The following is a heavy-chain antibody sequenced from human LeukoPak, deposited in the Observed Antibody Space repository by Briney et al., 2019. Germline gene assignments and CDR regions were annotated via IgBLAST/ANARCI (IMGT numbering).Heavy chain of an antibody. CDR1: GDSISSSISY. J-gene: IGHJ4*02. D-gene: IGHD5-18*01. CDR2: IYYSGST. Sequence: SETLSLTCSVSGDSISSSISYWGWIRQPPGKGLEWIGSIYYSGSTHYNPSLKSRLIISVDTSKNRFSLRLNSVTAADTAVYYCARNNTHEGYGYYLDYWGQGTLITVSS. CDR3: ARNNTHEGYGYYLDY. V-gene: IGHV4-39*01.